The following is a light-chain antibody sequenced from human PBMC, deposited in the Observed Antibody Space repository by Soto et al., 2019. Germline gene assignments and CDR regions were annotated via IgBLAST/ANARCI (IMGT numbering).Light chain of an antibody. CDR1: SSDVGGYNY. CDR2: DVS. V-gene: IGLV2-14*01. Sequence: QSVLTQPASVSGSPGQSITISCTGTSSDVGGYNYVSWYQQHPGKAPKLMIYDVSNRPSGVSNRLSGSKSGNTASLTISGLQAEDEADYYCSSYTSSSTSVFGTGTKVTV. J-gene: IGLJ1*01. CDR3: SSYTSSSTSV.